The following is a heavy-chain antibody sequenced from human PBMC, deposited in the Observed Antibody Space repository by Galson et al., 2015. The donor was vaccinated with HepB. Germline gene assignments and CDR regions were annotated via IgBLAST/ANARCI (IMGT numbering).Heavy chain of an antibody. CDR1: GFGFGHYA. Sequence: SLRLSCAGSGFGFGHYAMSWARQAPGKGLEWLSAISGAGGSTYYANSVRGRFTIARDNSKNTLYLQMNGLRAEDTAVYYCAKGSDYYGSGTYHNGALYSDHWGQVTLVTVSS. V-gene: IGHV3-23*01. CDR3: AKGSDYYGSGTYHNGALYSDH. CDR2: ISGAGGST. J-gene: IGHJ4*02. D-gene: IGHD3-10*01.